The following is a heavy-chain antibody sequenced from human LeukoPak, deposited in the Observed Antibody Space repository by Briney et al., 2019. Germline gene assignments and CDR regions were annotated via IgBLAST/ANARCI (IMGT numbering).Heavy chain of an antibody. D-gene: IGHD2-15*01. Sequence: GGSLRLSCAASGFTFSDSYMSWIRQAPGKGLEWVSYISGSSDNTNYADSVKGRFTISRDNAKSSLYLQMNSLRAEDTAVYYCSRHPAEGDYWGQGTLVTVSS. CDR2: ISGSSDNT. CDR1: GFTFSDSY. V-gene: IGHV3-11*03. CDR3: SRHPAEGDY. J-gene: IGHJ4*02.